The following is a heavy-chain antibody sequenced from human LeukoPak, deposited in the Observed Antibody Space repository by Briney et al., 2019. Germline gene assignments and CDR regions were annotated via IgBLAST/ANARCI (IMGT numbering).Heavy chain of an antibody. D-gene: IGHD3-22*01. Sequence: GGSLRLSCAASGFTFSSYWMSWVRQAPGKGLEWVANIKQDGSEKHYVDSVKGRFTISRDNAKNSLYLQMNSLRAEDTAVYYCARGGYDSSGYSNYWGQGTLVTVSS. CDR1: GFTFSSYW. V-gene: IGHV3-7*01. J-gene: IGHJ4*02. CDR2: IKQDGSEK. CDR3: ARGGYDSSGYSNY.